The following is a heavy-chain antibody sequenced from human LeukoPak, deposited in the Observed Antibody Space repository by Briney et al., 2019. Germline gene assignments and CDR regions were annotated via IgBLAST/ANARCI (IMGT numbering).Heavy chain of an antibody. CDR1: GGPLSSGSYH. CDR3: ARETIVGATTVRGFDY. D-gene: IGHD1-26*01. CDR2: IYSSGST. V-gene: IGHV4-61*10. J-gene: IGHJ4*02. Sequence: KASETLSLLCTVSGGPLSSGSYHWSWIRQPAGKGLEWIGRIYSSGSTNYNPSLKSRVTISVDTSKNQFSLKLSSVTAADTAVYYCARETIVGATTVRGFDYWGQGTLVTVSS.